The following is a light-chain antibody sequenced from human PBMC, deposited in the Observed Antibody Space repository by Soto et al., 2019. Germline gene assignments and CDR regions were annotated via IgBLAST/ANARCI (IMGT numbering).Light chain of an antibody. CDR2: DTS. Sequence: EIVLTQSPGTLSMSAGERAVLSCRTSQSVPNTYVAWYQQQPGQAPRLLISDTSNRATGIPDRFIGSGSGTDFTLTISRLEPEDFAVYYCQQYSSSPSITFGQGTRLEIK. CDR1: QSVPNTY. CDR3: QQYSSSPSIT. J-gene: IGKJ5*01. V-gene: IGKV3-20*01.